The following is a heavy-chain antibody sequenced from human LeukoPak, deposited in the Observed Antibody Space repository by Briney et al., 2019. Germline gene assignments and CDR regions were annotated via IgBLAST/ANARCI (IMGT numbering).Heavy chain of an antibody. CDR1: GFTFSSFA. D-gene: IGHD2-2*01. J-gene: IGHJ4*02. V-gene: IGHV3-23*01. CDR2: IGGGGVDT. CDR3: AKRGESCSSTNCLKYYFDY. Sequence: GGSRRLSCAASGFTFSSFAMSWVRQAPGKGLEWVSAIGGGGVDTYYADSVKGRFTISRDNSKNTLYLQMNSLRAEDTAVYYCAKRGESCSSTNCLKYYFDYWGQGTLVTVSS.